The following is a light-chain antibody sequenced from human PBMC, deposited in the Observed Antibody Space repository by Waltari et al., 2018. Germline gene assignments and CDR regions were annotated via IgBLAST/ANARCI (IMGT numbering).Light chain of an antibody. J-gene: IGLJ2*01. CDR1: KFGDKY. V-gene: IGLV3-1*01. CDR2: KER. Sequence: SYELTQPPSVSVSPGQTASITCSGDKFGDKYACWYQQTPGQSPVLVRYKERKRTSGITERFSGSNSGNTATLTISGTQAMDEADYYCKAWDSSTVVFGGGTKLTVL. CDR3: KAWDSSTVV.